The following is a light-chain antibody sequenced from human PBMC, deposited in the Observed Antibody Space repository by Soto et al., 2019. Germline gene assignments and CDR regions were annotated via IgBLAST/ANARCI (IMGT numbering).Light chain of an antibody. CDR1: SSDVGNYNL. J-gene: IGLJ1*01. Sequence: QSALTQPASVSGSLGQSITISCAGSSSDVGNYNLVSWYQQHPGKAPQFMIYEGSKRPSGVSDRFSGSKSGNTASLTISGLQAEDEADYYCCSYAGTGTWIFGTGTKLTVL. CDR3: CSYAGTGTWI. CDR2: EGS. V-gene: IGLV2-23*01.